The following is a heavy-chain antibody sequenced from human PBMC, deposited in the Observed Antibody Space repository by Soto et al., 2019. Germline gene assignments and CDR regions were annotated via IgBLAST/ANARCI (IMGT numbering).Heavy chain of an antibody. D-gene: IGHD6-19*01. V-gene: IGHV3-30-3*01. Sequence: QVQLVESGGGVVQPGRSLRLSCAASGFTFSSYGVHWVRQAPGKGLEWVAVVSYDGSNKHYADSVKGRFTISRDNSETTLYLQMNSLRAEDTAVYYCARDRYSSGGIGDDYYYGVDVWGQGTTVTVSS. CDR3: ARDRYSSGGIGDDYYYGVDV. CDR1: GFTFSSYG. J-gene: IGHJ6*02. CDR2: VSYDGSNK.